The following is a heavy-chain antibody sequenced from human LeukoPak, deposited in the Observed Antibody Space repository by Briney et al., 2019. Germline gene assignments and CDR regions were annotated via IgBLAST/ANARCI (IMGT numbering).Heavy chain of an antibody. V-gene: IGHV3-30*02. D-gene: IGHD2-8*02. CDR2: IRYDGSNK. J-gene: IGHJ4*02. CDR3: AKDGSWSCTD. Sequence: GGSLRLSCAASGFTFSSYGMHWVRQAPGKGLEWVAFIRYDGSNKYYADSVKGRFTISRDNSKNTLYLQMNNLRADDTAVYYCAKDGSWSCTDWGQGALVTVSS. CDR1: GFTFSSYG.